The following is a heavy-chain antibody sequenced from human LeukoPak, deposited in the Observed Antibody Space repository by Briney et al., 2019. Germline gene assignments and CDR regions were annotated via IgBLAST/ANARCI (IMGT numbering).Heavy chain of an antibody. D-gene: IGHD3-3*01. Sequence: SETLSLTCTVSGGSISTYYWSWIRQPPGKGLEWIGYIYDSGSANYKSSLKSRVTMTVDTPKNQFSLKVNSVTAADTAVYYCARVLQNYYHMDVWGKGTTVTVSS. V-gene: IGHV4-59*01. CDR2: IYDSGSA. CDR1: GGSISTYY. CDR3: ARVLQNYYHMDV. J-gene: IGHJ6*03.